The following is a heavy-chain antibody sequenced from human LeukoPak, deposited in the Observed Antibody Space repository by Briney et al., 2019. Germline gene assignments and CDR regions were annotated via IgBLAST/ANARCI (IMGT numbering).Heavy chain of an antibody. V-gene: IGHV3-30-3*01. J-gene: IGHJ6*02. CDR1: GFTFSSYA. D-gene: IGHD3-22*01. Sequence: GGSLRLSCAASGFTFSSYAMHWVRQAPGKGLEWVAVISYDGSNKYYADSVKGRFTISRDNSKNTLYLQMNSLRAEDTAVYYCARVSDSSGYYYYYYYGMDVWGQGTTVTVSS. CDR3: ARVSDSSGYYYYYYYGMDV. CDR2: ISYDGSNK.